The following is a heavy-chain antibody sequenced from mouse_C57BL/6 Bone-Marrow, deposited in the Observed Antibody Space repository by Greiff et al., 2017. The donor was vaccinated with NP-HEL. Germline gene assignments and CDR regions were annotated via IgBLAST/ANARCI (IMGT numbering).Heavy chain of an antibody. V-gene: IGHV1-81*01. J-gene: IGHJ4*01. CDR2: IYPRSGNT. Sequence: VKLQESGAELARPGASVKLSCKASGYTFTSYGISWVKQRTGQGLEWIGEIYPRSGNTYYNEKFKGKATLTADKSSSTAYMELRSLTSEDSAGYFCARLGGNYYAMDYWGQGTSVTVSS. D-gene: IGHD3-3*01. CDR1: GYTFTSYG. CDR3: ARLGGNYYAMDY.